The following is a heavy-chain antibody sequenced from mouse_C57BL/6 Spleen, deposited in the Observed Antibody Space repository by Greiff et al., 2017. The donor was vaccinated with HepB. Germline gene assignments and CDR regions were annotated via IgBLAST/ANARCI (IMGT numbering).Heavy chain of an antibody. CDR1: GFTFSSYA. Sequence: EVMLVESGGGLVKPGGSLKLSCAASGFTFSSYAMSWVRQTPEKRLEWVATISDGGSYTYYPDNVKGRFTISRDNAKNNLYLQMSHLKSEDTAMYYCARESYDYDGYYFDYWGQGTTLTVSS. J-gene: IGHJ2*01. CDR2: ISDGGSYT. CDR3: ARESYDYDGYYFDY. V-gene: IGHV5-4*01. D-gene: IGHD2-4*01.